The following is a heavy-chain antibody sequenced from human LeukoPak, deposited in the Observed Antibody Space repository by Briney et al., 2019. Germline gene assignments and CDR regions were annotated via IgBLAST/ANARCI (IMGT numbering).Heavy chain of an antibody. J-gene: IGHJ5*02. CDR1: GGSISSSSYY. V-gene: IGHV4-39*01. CDR2: IYYSGST. Sequence: SETLSLTCTVSGGSISSSSYYWGWIRQPPGKGLEWIGSIYYSGSTYYNPSLKSRVTVSVDTSKNQFSLKLSSVTAADTAVYYCARRGDCSSTSCYRGWFDPWGQGTLVTVSS. D-gene: IGHD2-2*01. CDR3: ARRGDCSSTSCYRGWFDP.